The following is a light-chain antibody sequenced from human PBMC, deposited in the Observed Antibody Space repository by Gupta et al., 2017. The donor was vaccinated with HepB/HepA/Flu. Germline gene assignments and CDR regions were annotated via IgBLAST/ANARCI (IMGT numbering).Light chain of an antibody. J-gene: IGKJ2*01. CDR3: QQYGDYSTT. CDR2: KAS. Sequence: DIQMTQSPSTLSASLGDRVTITCRASQSINSWLAWYQQKPGKVPKLLIYKASTLQPGVPSRFSGSGSGTEFTLTISGLQPDDFATYYCQQYGDYSTTFGQGSKLEI. CDR1: QSINSW. V-gene: IGKV1-5*03.